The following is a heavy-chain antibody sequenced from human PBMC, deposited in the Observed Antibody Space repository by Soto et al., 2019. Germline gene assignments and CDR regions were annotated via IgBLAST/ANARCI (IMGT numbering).Heavy chain of an antibody. CDR2: ISASGGST. J-gene: IGHJ4*02. V-gene: IGHV3-23*01. Sequence: EVQLLESGGGLVQPGGSLRLSCAASGFTFGSCAMSWVRQAPGKGLEWVSDISASGGSTYYADSVKGRFTISRDNSKNTLYLQMNGLRAEDTAVYYCAKTARLLDYWGQGTLVTVSS. CDR3: AKTARLLDY. D-gene: IGHD2-21*02. CDR1: GFTFGSCA.